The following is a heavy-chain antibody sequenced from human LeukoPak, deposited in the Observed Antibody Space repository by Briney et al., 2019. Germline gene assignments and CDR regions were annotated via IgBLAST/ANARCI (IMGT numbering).Heavy chain of an antibody. CDR1: GFTFSSYW. J-gene: IGHJ3*02. V-gene: IGHV3-74*01. Sequence: GGSLRLSCAASGFTFSSYWMHWVRQAPGKGLVWVSRISTDGSSTNSADSVKGRLTISRDNAKNTLYLQMNSLRAEDTAVYYCVREYSSSSGRAFDMWGQGQWSPS. D-gene: IGHD6-6*01. CDR3: VREYSSSSGRAFDM. CDR2: ISTDGSST.